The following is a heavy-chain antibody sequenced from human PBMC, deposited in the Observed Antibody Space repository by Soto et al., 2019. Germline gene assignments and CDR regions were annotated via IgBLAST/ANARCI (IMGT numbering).Heavy chain of an antibody. J-gene: IGHJ4*02. CDR3: ARSYSSSSDLDY. V-gene: IGHV3-33*01. D-gene: IGHD6-6*01. Sequence: GGSLGLSCAXSGFTFSSYGMHWVRQAPGKGLEWVAVIWYDGSNKYYADSVKGRFTISRDNSKNTLYLQMNSLRAEDTAVYYCARSYSSSSDLDYWGQGTLVTVSS. CDR1: GFTFSSYG. CDR2: IWYDGSNK.